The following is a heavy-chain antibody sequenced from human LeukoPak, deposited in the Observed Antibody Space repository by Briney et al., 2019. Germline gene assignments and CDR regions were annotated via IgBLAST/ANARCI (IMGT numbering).Heavy chain of an antibody. Sequence: GGSLRHSCAASGFTFCSYSMNWVRQAPGKGPEWVSSIIFNTISRYYADSLKGRFTISRADAKNSLYLQMNSLRAEDTAVYYCASNFDYDSSTFYYWGQGTLVTVSP. CDR3: ASNFDYDSSTFYY. CDR2: IIFNTISR. D-gene: IGHD3-22*01. V-gene: IGHV3-21*01. J-gene: IGHJ4*02. CDR1: GFTFCSYS.